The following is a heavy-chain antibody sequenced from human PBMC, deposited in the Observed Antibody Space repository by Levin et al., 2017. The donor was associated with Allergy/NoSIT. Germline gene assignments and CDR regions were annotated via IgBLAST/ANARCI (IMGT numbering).Heavy chain of an antibody. CDR3: VKHLLAAIAAKRSFDY. D-gene: IGHD2-2*02. CDR1: GFTFSSYA. Sequence: GGSLRLSCSASGFTFSSYAMHWVRQAPGKGLEYVSAISSNGGSTYYADSVKGRFTISRDNSKNTLYLQMTSLRAEDTAVYYCVKHLLAAIAAKRSFDYWGQGTLVTVSS. CDR2: ISSNGGST. V-gene: IGHV3-64D*06. J-gene: IGHJ4*02.